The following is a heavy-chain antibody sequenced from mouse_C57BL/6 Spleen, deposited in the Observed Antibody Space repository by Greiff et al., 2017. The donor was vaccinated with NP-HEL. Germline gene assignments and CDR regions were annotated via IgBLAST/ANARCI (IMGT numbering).Heavy chain of an antibody. V-gene: IGHV1-52*01. J-gene: IGHJ4*01. CDR3: ARWNYDYPYAMDY. CDR1: GYTFTSYW. D-gene: IGHD2-4*01. CDR2: IDPSDSET. Sequence: VQLQQSGAELVRPGSSVKLSCKASGYTFTSYWMHWVKQRPIQGLEWIGNIDPSDSETHYNQKFKDKATLTVDKSSSTAYMQLSSLTSEDSAVYYCARWNYDYPYAMDYWGQGTSVTVSS.